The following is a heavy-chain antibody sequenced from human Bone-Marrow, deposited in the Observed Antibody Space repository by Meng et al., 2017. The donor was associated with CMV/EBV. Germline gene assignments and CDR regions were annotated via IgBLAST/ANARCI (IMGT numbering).Heavy chain of an antibody. CDR1: GGSISSYY. V-gene: IGHV4-59*01. D-gene: IGHD1-26*01. Sequence: SETLSLTCTVAGGSISSYYWSWIRQPPGKGLEWIGYIYYSGSTNYHPSLKSRVTISGDTSKNQFSLKLSSVPAADTAVYYCARSGSYWDAFDIWGQGTMVTVSS. J-gene: IGHJ3*02. CDR3: ARSGSYWDAFDI. CDR2: IYYSGST.